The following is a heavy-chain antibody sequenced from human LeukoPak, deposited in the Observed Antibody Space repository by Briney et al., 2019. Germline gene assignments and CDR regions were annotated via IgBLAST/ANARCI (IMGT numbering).Heavy chain of an antibody. V-gene: IGHV1-46*01. CDR2: INPSGGST. CDR1: GYTFTNYY. D-gene: IGHD5-24*01. J-gene: IGHJ5*02. CDR3: ARGREMATINSWFDP. Sequence: ASVKVSCXASGYTFTNYYMHWVRQARGQGLEWMGIINPSGGSTSYAQKFQGRVTMTRDTSTSTVYMELSSLRSEDTAVYYCARGREMATINSWFDPWGQGTLVTVSS.